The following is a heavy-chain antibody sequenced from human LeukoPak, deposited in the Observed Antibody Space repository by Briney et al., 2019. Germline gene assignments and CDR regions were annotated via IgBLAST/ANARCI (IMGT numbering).Heavy chain of an antibody. CDR3: ARDPSDGGYDFDY. V-gene: IGHV3-21*01. CDR2: ISSSSSYI. CDR1: GCTFSSYS. D-gene: IGHD5-12*01. J-gene: IGHJ4*02. Sequence: PGGSLRLSCADSGCTFSSYSMNWVRQAPGKGLEWVSSISSSSSYIYYADSVKGRFTISRDNAKNSLYLQMNSLRAEDTAVYYCARDPSDGGYDFDYWGQGTLVTVSS.